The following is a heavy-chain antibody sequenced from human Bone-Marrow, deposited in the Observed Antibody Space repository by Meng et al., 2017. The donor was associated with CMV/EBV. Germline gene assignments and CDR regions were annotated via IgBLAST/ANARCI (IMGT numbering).Heavy chain of an antibody. V-gene: IGHV1-2*02. CDR2: INPNSGGT. CDR1: GYTFTGYY. J-gene: IGHJ4*02. D-gene: IGHD1-26*01. CDR3: ARESYSYSGSYED. Sequence: ASVKVSCKASGYTFTGYYMHWVRQAPGQGLEWMGWINPNSGGTNYAQKFQGRVTMTRDTSISTAYMELSRLRPDDTAVYYCARESYSYSGSYEDWGQGTLVTVSS.